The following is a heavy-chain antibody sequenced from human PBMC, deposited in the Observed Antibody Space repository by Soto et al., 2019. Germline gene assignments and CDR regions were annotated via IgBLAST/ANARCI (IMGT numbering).Heavy chain of an antibody. CDR3: ANQAEEYSSSSVDYYYYGMDV. J-gene: IGHJ6*02. D-gene: IGHD6-6*01. CDR2: ISYDGSNK. V-gene: IGHV3-30*18. Sequence: QVQLVESGGGVVQPGRSLRLSCAASGFTFSSYGMHWVRQAPGKGLEWVAVISYDGSNKYYADSVKGRFTISRDNSKNTLYLQMNSLRAEDTAVYYCANQAEEYSSSSVDYYYYGMDVWGQGTTVTVSS. CDR1: GFTFSSYG.